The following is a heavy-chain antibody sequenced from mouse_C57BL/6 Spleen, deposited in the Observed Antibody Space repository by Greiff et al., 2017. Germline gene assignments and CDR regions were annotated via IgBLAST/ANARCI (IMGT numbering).Heavy chain of an antibody. Sequence: EVKLVESEGGLVQPGSSMKISCTASGFTFSDYYMAWVRQVPEKGLEWVANLNYDGSSTYYPDSLKSRFIISRDNAKNILYLQMSSLKSADTATYYCARGEGSGSSLDYFDYWGQGTTLTVSS. D-gene: IGHD1-1*01. CDR1: GFTFSDYY. CDR3: ARGEGSGSSLDYFDY. V-gene: IGHV5-16*01. J-gene: IGHJ2*01. CDR2: LNYDGSST.